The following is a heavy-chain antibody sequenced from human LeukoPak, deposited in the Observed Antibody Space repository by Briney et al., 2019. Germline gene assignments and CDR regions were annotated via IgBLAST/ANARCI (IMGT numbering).Heavy chain of an antibody. D-gene: IGHD4-17*01. CDR2: ISDRTGRT. J-gene: IGHJ3*01. CDR3: AKPSYGDPLDSFDV. V-gene: IGHV3-23*01. CDR1: GFTFSSYA. Sequence: PGGSLRLSCAASGFTFSSYAMNWVRQAPGKGLEWVSTISDRTGRTYYADSVKGRFIISRDNAKDTLFLQMNSLRAEDTAIYYCAKPSYGDPLDSFDVWGQGTMVTVSS.